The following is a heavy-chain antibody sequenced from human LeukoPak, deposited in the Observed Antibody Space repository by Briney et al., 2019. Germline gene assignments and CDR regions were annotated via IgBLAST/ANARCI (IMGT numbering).Heavy chain of an antibody. CDR3: ARGQRGSYFDS. Sequence: PSETLSLTCTVSGDSISRYYWSWIRQPPGKGLEWIGCIDDSGSTDYNPSLRSRVTISVDAPKNQFSLKLTSLTAADAALYYCARGQRGSYFDSWGQGTLVTVSS. V-gene: IGHV4-59*08. J-gene: IGHJ4*02. CDR2: IDDSGST. CDR1: GDSISRYY.